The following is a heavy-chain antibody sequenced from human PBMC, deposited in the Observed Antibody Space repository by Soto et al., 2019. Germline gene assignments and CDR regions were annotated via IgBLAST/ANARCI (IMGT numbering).Heavy chain of an antibody. CDR1: GYTFTSYD. CDR3: AREATVTTLAYYYYGMDV. CDR2: MNPNSGNT. V-gene: IGHV1-8*01. J-gene: IGHJ6*02. D-gene: IGHD4-17*01. Sequence: QVQLVQSGAEVKKPGASVTVSCKASGYTFTSYDINWVRQATGQGLEWMGWMNPNSGNTGYAQKFQGRVTMTRNTSISTAYMELSSLRSEDTAVYYWAREATVTTLAYYYYGMDVWGQGTTVTVSS.